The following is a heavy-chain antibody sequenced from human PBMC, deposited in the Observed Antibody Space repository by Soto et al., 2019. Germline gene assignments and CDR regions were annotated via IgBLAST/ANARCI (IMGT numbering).Heavy chain of an antibody. Sequence: SETLSLTCTVSGGSISSSSYYWGWIRQPPGKGLEWIGSIYYSGSTYYNPSLKSRVTISVDTSKNQFSLKLSSVTAADTAVYYCARDRRSGSYYGSNFDYWVQGTLVTVSS. CDR3: ARDRRSGSYYGSNFDY. D-gene: IGHD3-10*01. CDR1: GGSISSSSYY. J-gene: IGHJ4*02. V-gene: IGHV4-39*01. CDR2: IYYSGST.